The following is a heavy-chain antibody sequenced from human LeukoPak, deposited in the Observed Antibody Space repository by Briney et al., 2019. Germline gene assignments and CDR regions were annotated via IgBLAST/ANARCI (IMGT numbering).Heavy chain of an antibody. CDR2: INHSGST. D-gene: IGHD5-24*01. CDR1: GGSFSGYY. J-gene: IGHJ5*02. V-gene: IGHV4-34*01. CDR3: ARDQLDWFDP. Sequence: SETLSLTCAVYGGSFSGYYWSWIRQPPGKGLEWIGEINHSGSTNYNPSLKSRVTISVDTSKNQFSLKLSSVTAADTAVYYCARDQLDWFDPWGQGTLVTVSS.